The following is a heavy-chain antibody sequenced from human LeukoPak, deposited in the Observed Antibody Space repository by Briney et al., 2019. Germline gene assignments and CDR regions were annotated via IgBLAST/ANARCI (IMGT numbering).Heavy chain of an antibody. J-gene: IGHJ4*02. V-gene: IGHV4-38-2*01. Sequence: SETLSLTCAVSGYSISSGYYGGWIRQPPGKGLEWIGSIYHSGSTYYNPSLKSRVTISVDTSKNQFSLKLSPVTAADTAVYYCARHCSSTSCYIDYWGQGTLVTVSS. CDR3: ARHCSSTSCYIDY. CDR2: IYHSGST. CDR1: GYSISSGYY. D-gene: IGHD2-2*02.